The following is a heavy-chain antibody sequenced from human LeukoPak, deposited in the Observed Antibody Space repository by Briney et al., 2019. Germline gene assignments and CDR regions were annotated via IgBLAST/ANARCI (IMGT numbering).Heavy chain of an antibody. CDR1: GGSISSYY. J-gene: IGHJ4*02. CDR3: ARELAENYFDY. CDR2: IYYSGST. Sequence: SETLSLTCTVSGGSISSYYWSWIRQPPGKGLERIGYIYYSGSTNYNPSLKSRVTISVDTSKNQFSLKLSSVTAADTAVYYCARELAENYFDYWGQGTLVTVSS. V-gene: IGHV4-59*01.